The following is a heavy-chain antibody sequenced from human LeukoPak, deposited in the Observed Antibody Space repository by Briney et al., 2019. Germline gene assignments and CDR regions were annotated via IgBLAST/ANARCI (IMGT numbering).Heavy chain of an antibody. V-gene: IGHV4-39*07. J-gene: IGHJ5*02. Sequence: SETLSLTCTVSGGSISSSSYYWGWIRQPPGKGLEWIGSIYYSGSTYYNPSLKSRVTISVDTSKNQFSLKLSSVTAADTAVYYCACLTTMGRYWFDPWGQGTLVTVSS. CDR1: GGSISSSSYY. CDR3: ACLTTMGRYWFDP. D-gene: IGHD4-23*01. CDR2: IYYSGST.